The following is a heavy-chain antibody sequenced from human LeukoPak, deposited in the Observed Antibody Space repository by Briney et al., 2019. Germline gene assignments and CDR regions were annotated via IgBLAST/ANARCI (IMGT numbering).Heavy chain of an antibody. CDR1: GASIRSGDYY. CDR2: IYYSGST. Sequence: SETLSLTCTVSGASIRSGDYYWSWIRQPPGKGLEWIGFIYYSGSTNYNPSLKSRVTISVDTSKNQFSLKLSSVTAADTAVYYCARRRIASDYYYGMDVWGQGTTVTVSS. D-gene: IGHD6-13*01. V-gene: IGHV4-61*08. J-gene: IGHJ6*02. CDR3: ARRRIASDYYYGMDV.